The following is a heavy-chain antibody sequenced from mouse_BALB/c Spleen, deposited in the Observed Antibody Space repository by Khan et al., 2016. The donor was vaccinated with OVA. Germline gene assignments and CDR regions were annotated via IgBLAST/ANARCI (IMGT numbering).Heavy chain of an antibody. CDR1: GSSSSSYG. D-gene: IGHD2-2*01. Sequence: QVQLKESGPGLVAPSQSLSITCTVSGSSSSSYGVSWARQTPGKGLEWLGVIWSDGNTNYHSSLQSRLTITKDNSKSQVLLKLNSLQTDDTATYYCAIIFYGYDWFAYWGQGTLVTVSA. CDR3: AIIFYGYDWFAY. V-gene: IGHV2-3*01. CDR2: IWSDGNT. J-gene: IGHJ3*01.